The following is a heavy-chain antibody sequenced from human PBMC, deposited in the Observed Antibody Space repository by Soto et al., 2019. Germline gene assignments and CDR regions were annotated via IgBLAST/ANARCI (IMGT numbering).Heavy chain of an antibody. V-gene: IGHV3-30*18. D-gene: IGHD5-18*01. Sequence: GGSLRLSCAASGFTFSSYGMHWVRQAPGKGLEWVAVISYDGSNKYYADSVKGRFTISRDNSKNTLYLQMNSLRAEDTAVYYCAKDLDTAMVSSFDYWRQGTLVTVPS. CDR1: GFTFSSYG. CDR3: AKDLDTAMVSSFDY. J-gene: IGHJ4*02. CDR2: ISYDGSNK.